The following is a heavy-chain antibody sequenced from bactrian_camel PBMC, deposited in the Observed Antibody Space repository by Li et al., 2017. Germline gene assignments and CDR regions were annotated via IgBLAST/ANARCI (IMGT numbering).Heavy chain of an antibody. CDR3: AAVAEGRTVEGGVSLWTLFESGY. CDR1: GHFISTC. Sequence: QLVESGGGSVQAGGSLKLSCTSGHFISTCMAWFRQAPGKEREGVARIDSRGTTEYVDSVKGRFTVFKGNAGKTLYLQMNSLRPEDTAMYYCAAVAEGRTVEGGVSLWTLFESGYWGQGTQVTVS. V-gene: IGHV3S53*01. J-gene: IGHJ4*01. CDR2: IDSRGTT. D-gene: IGHD3*01.